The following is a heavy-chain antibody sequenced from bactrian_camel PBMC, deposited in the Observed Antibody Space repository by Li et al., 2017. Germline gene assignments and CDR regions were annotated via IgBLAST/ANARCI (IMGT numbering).Heavy chain of an antibody. Sequence: HVQLVESGGGSVQAGGSLRLSCAASGFTVSRYYISWVRQAPGKGLEWVSSVYSDGRDTYYAASVKGRATISRDNAKNTVYVQMSSLKPEDTAVYYCVLNTSPTEFGYWGEGTQVTVS. D-gene: IGHD3*01. J-gene: IGHJ6*01. CDR1: GFTVSRYY. CDR3: VLNTSPTEFGY. V-gene: IGHV3S5*01. CDR2: VYSDGRDT.